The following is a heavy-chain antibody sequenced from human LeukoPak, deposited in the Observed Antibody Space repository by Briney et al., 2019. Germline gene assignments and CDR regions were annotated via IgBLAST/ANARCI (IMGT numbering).Heavy chain of an antibody. Sequence: SETLSLTCTVSGGLISSGSSYWSWLRQPAGKGLEWIGRIYTSGSIDYNPSLKSRVSFSVDTSKNQFSLKLSSVTAADTAVYYCATDTYMDTFNYWGQGTLVTVSS. D-gene: IGHD2/OR15-2a*01. J-gene: IGHJ4*02. CDR3: ATDTYMDTFNY. V-gene: IGHV4-61*02. CDR2: IYTSGSI. CDR1: GGLISSGSSY.